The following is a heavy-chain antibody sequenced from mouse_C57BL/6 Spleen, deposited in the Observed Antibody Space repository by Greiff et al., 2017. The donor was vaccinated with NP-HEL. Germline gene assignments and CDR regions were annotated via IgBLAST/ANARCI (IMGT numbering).Heavy chain of an antibody. CDR2: IYPGSGNT. CDR3: ARAYDGYSFDY. CDR1: GYTFTDYY. D-gene: IGHD2-3*01. J-gene: IGHJ2*01. Sequence: QVTLKVSGAELVRPGASVKLSCKASGYTFTDYYINWVKQRPGQGLEWIARIYPGSGNTYYNEKFKGKATLTAEKSSSTAYMQLSSLTSEDSAVYFCARAYDGYSFDYWGQGTTRTVSS. V-gene: IGHV1-76*01.